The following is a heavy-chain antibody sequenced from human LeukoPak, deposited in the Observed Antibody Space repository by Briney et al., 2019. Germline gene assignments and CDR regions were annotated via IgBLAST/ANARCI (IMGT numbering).Heavy chain of an antibody. D-gene: IGHD6-13*01. Sequence: ASLKVSCEASGYTFTSYDINWVRQAPGQGLEWVGWMNPNSGNTGYAQTFQGRVTMTRNTSKSTAYMELSSLKPEDSALCYCARRLGAAGTTLHYWGQETLVTVSS. CDR1: GYTFTSYD. V-gene: IGHV1-8*01. CDR3: ARRLGAAGTTLHY. CDR2: MNPNSGNT. J-gene: IGHJ4*02.